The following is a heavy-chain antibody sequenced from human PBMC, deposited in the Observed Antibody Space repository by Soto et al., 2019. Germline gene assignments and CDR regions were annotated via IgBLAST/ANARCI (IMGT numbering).Heavy chain of an antibody. Sequence: QVQLVESGGGVVQPGRSLRLSCAASGFTFSSYAMHWVRQAPGKGLEWVAVISYDGSNKYYADSVKGRFTISRDNSKNTLYLQMNSLRAEDTAVYYCVGDASSWYFRWSFDYWGQGTLVTVSS. CDR1: GFTFSSYA. D-gene: IGHD6-13*01. CDR2: ISYDGSNK. V-gene: IGHV3-30-3*01. CDR3: VGDASSWYFRWSFDY. J-gene: IGHJ4*02.